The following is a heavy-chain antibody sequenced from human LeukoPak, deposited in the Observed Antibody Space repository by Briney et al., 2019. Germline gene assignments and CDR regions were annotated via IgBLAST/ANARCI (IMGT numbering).Heavy chain of an antibody. Sequence: SETLSLTCAVCGDSFSGYYWSWIRQPPGKGLEWIGQINHSGSTNYDPSLRSRVIISVDTSKNQFSLKLSSVTAADTAVYYCARDKGTGMLGYWGQGTLVTVSS. CDR2: INHSGST. D-gene: IGHD1-14*01. J-gene: IGHJ4*02. CDR3: ARDKGTGMLGY. V-gene: IGHV4-34*01. CDR1: GDSFSGYY.